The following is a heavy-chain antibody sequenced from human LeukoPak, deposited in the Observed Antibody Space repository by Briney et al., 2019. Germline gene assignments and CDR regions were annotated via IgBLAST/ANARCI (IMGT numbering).Heavy chain of an antibody. Sequence: GGSLRLSCAASGFTFSNAWMSWVREAPGKGVEWVGRIKSKTDGGTTDYAAPVKGRFTISRDDTKNTLYLQMNSLKTEDTAVYYCTTKVLRYFDWLPPDDYWGQGTLVTVSS. CDR1: GFTFSNAW. CDR3: TTKVLRYFDWLPPDDY. V-gene: IGHV3-15*01. CDR2: IKSKTDGGTT. D-gene: IGHD3-9*01. J-gene: IGHJ4*02.